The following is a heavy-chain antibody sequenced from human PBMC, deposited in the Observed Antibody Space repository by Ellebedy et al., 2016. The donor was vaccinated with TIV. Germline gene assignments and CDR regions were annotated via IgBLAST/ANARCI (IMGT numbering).Heavy chain of an antibody. V-gene: IGHV3-7*04. CDR2: IKQDGSEM. J-gene: IGHJ5*02. D-gene: IGHD3-9*01. CDR3: AGGPGWLTDH. CDR1: GFTFSAYY. Sequence: GGSLRLXCAASGFTFSAYYMTWFRQAPGKGPEWVANIKQDGSEMFYVGSVRGRFTISRDNTENSLFLQLNNLRADDTAVYYCAGGPGWLTDHWGQGTLVTVSS.